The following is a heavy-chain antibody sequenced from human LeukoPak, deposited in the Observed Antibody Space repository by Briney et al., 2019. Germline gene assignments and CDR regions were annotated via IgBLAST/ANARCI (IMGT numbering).Heavy chain of an antibody. CDR3: AKDRRGSYLRYYFDY. CDR2: ISGSGGST. V-gene: IGHV3-23*01. Sequence: GGSLRLSCAASGFTFSSYAMSWVRRAPGKGLEWVSAISGSGGSTYYADSVKGRFTISRDNSKNTLYLQMNSLRAEDTAVYYCAKDRRGSYLRYYFDYWGQGTLVTVSS. CDR1: GFTFSSYA. J-gene: IGHJ4*02. D-gene: IGHD1-26*01.